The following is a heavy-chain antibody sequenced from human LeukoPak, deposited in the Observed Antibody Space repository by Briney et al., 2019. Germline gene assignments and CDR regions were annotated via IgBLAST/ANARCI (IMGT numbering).Heavy chain of an antibody. Sequence: ASVKVSCKASGGTFSSYAISWVRQAPGQGLEWMGGIISIFGTANYAQKFQGRVTITADESTSTAYMELSSLRSEDTAVYYCARETYCSSTSCPFDYWGQGTLVTVSS. V-gene: IGHV1-69*01. CDR2: IISIFGTA. CDR1: GGTFSSYA. J-gene: IGHJ4*02. D-gene: IGHD2-2*01. CDR3: ARETYCSSTSCPFDY.